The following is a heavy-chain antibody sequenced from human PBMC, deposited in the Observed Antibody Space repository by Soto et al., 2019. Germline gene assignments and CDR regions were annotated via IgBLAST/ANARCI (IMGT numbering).Heavy chain of an antibody. CDR1: GLSITDSEMG. D-gene: IGHD6-19*01. CDR3: ARRHLAVAVSPWFDP. V-gene: IGHV2-26*01. CDR2: IDSSGEK. J-gene: IGHJ5*02. Sequence: QVTLKESEPVLVKPTETLTLRCTVSGLSITDSEMGVSWIRQPPGKALEWLAHIDSSGEKSYRTFLKSRLTISKDTSKSQIVLIMTNMDPADTATYYCARRHLAVAVSPWFDPWGQGILVTVSS.